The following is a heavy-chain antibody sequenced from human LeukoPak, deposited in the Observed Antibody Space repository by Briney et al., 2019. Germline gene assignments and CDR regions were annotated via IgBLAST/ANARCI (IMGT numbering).Heavy chain of an antibody. J-gene: IGHJ6*02. CDR3: ARDLDYYGMDV. CDR1: GFTFSSYA. Sequence: GGSLRLSCAASGFTFSSYAMHWVRQAPGKGLEWVAVISYDGSNKYYADSVKGRFTISRDNSKNTLYLQMNSLRAEDTAVYYCARDLDYYGMDVWGQGTAVTVSS. CDR2: ISYDGSNK. V-gene: IGHV3-30*04.